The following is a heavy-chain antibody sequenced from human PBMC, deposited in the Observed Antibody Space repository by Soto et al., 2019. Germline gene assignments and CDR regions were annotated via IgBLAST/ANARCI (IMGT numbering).Heavy chain of an antibody. V-gene: IGHV4-34*01. J-gene: IGHJ6*02. CDR3: ARGNFYYGLDA. CDR1: GGSFSGNY. Sequence: ASETLSLTCAVYGGSFSGNYWIWIRQPPGKGLEWIGEFSDSGSTNYNPSLKSRATISEDMSKSQFSLKLSSVTAADTAVYYCARGNFYYGLDAWGQGTTVTVSS. CDR2: FSDSGST.